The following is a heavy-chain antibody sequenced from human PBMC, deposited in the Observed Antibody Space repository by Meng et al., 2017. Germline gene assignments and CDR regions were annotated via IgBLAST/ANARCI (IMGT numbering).Heavy chain of an antibody. CDR3: ARRGIAARPFYY. CDR1: GGSFSGYY. CDR2: INHSGST. J-gene: IGHJ4*02. D-gene: IGHD6-6*01. V-gene: IGHV4-34*01. Sequence: QVQVQHWGAGLLKPSETLSLTCAVYGGSFSGYYWSWIRQPPGKGLEWIGEINHSGSTNYNPSLKSRVTISVDTSKNQFSLKLSSVTAADTAVYYCARRGIAARPFYYWGQGTLVTVSS.